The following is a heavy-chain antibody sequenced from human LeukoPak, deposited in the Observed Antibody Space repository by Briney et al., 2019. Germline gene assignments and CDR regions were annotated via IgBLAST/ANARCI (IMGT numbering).Heavy chain of an antibody. J-gene: IGHJ4*02. V-gene: IGHV4-4*02. Sequence: SETLSLTCAVSGGSISSNNWWGWVRQPPGKGLEWIGEIYHSGSPNYNPSLKSRVTISVDKSRNHFSLNLSSVTAADTAVYYCATNKDWAEADWGRGTLVIVSS. D-gene: IGHD3/OR15-3a*01. CDR3: ATNKDWAEAD. CDR2: IYHSGSP. CDR1: GGSISSNNW.